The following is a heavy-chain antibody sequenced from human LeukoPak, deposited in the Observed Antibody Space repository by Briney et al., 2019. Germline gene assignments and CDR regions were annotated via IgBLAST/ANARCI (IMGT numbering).Heavy chain of an antibody. J-gene: IGHJ6*03. CDR1: GFTVSSNY. CDR3: ARGGIFGGYYMDV. CDR2: ISYDGSNK. Sequence: GGSLRLSCAASGFTVSSNYMSWVRQAPGKGLEWVAVISYDGSNKYYADSVKGRFTISRDNSKNTLYLQMNSLRAEDTAVYYCARGGIFGGYYMDVWGKGTTVTVSS. V-gene: IGHV3-30*01. D-gene: IGHD2-15*01.